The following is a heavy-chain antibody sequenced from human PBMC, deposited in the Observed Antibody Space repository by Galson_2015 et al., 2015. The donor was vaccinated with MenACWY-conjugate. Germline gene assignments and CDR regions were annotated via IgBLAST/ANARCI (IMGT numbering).Heavy chain of an antibody. J-gene: IGHJ4*02. CDR1: GFTFSGYW. CDR3: GTTIIGPWWIDF. CDR2: IKQDGSEK. D-gene: IGHD2-15*01. V-gene: IGHV3-7*03. Sequence: SLRLSCAASGFTFSGYWMNWVRQAPGKGLEWVANIKQDGSEKYYGDSVKDRFTISRDNADNSLYLQLNSLRAEDTAVYYCGTTIIGPWWIDFWGQGTLVTVSS.